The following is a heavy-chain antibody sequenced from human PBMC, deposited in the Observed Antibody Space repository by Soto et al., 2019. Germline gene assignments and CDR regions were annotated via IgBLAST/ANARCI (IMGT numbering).Heavy chain of an antibody. V-gene: IGHV3-7*03. CDR3: ARAPYSNAWYRFDL. CDR1: GFTFSGYW. J-gene: IGHJ4*02. Sequence: GGSLRLSCEASGFTFSGYWMSWVRQAPGKGLEWVADIKHDGSVQYYVDSVKGRLTISRDNAKKQLYLQMNGLRAEDTALYYCARAPYSNAWYRFDLWGQGTLATVSS. CDR2: IKHDGSVQ. D-gene: IGHD4-4*01.